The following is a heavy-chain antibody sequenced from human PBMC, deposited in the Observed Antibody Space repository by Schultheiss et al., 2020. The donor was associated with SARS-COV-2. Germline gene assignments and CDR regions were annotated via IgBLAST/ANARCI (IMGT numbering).Heavy chain of an antibody. Sequence: GGSLRLSCAACGFTFSSYDMHWVRQATGKGLEWVSAIGTAGDTYYPGSVKGQFTISRENAKNSLYLQMNSLRDEDTAVYYCARTEYNWNVGTMDVWGQGTTVTVSS. V-gene: IGHV3-13*03. J-gene: IGHJ6*02. CDR1: GFTFSSYD. CDR3: ARTEYNWNVGTMDV. CDR2: IGTAGDT. D-gene: IGHD1-20*01.